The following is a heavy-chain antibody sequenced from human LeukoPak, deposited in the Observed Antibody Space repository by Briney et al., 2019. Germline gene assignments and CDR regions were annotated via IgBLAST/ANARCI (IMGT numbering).Heavy chain of an antibody. CDR1: GASFSSGGYY. CDR2: LYCSGSS. J-gene: IGHJ5*02. D-gene: IGHD3-10*01. Sequence: PSETLSLTCTVSGASFSSGGYYWSWIRQPPGKGLEWIGYLYCSGSSNYSPSLKSRVTIAIDTSKNQFSLELTSVTSADTAVYYCARASRGSYGLDHWGQGTLVTVSS. CDR3: ARASRGSYGLDH. V-gene: IGHV4-61*08.